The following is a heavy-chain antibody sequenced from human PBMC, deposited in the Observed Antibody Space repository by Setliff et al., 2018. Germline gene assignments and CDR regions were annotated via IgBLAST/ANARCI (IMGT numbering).Heavy chain of an antibody. CDR2: IYHDGGNK. J-gene: IGHJ4*02. D-gene: IGHD2-8*01. CDR1: GFTFSSYG. CDR3: VKDAVPNGIWDFDS. Sequence: PGGSLRLSCAASGFTFSSYGMHWVRQAPGKGLEWVAVIYHDGGNKYYADSVKGRFTISRDNSKNTLYLQMSSLRSEDTAVYYCVKDAVPNGIWDFDSWGQGTLVTVSS. V-gene: IGHV3-33*03.